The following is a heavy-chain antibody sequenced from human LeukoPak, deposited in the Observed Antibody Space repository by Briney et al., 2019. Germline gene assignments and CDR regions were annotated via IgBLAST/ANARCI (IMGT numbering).Heavy chain of an antibody. CDR1: GFTFSDYY. Sequence: GGSLRLSCAASGFTFSDYYMSWIRQAPGKGLEWVSYISSSGSTIYYADSVKGRFTISRDNSKNTLYLQMNSLRAEDTAVYYCAKPGGDYMGVFDYWGQGTLVTVSS. V-gene: IGHV3-11*01. J-gene: IGHJ4*02. CDR2: ISSSGSTI. D-gene: IGHD4-17*01. CDR3: AKPGGDYMGVFDY.